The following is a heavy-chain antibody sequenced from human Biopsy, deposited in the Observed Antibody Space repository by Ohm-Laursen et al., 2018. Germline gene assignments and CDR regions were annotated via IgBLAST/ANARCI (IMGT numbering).Heavy chain of an antibody. V-gene: IGHV1-69*04. CDR3: ARGGSGSGYYGMDV. D-gene: IGHD3-10*01. Sequence: SVKVSCKTSGDTFSRSAFFWVRQAPGQGLVYLGRIIPIVGITNHAQAFQGRITLTADKSTFMVYMELSRLRSDDTAIYYCARGGSGSGYYGMDVWGQGATVSVSS. J-gene: IGHJ6*02. CDR2: IIPIVGIT. CDR1: GDTFSRSA.